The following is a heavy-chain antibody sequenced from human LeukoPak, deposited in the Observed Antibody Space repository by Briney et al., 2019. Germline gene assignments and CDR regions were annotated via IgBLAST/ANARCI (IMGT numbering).Heavy chain of an antibody. J-gene: IGHJ6*03. CDR3: ASRGDSPAYYYYYMDV. CDR1: GGTFSSYA. CDR2: IIPIFGTA. D-gene: IGHD2-21*02. V-gene: IGHV1-69*13. Sequence: SAKVSCKASGGTFSSYAISWVRQAPGQGLEWMGGIIPIFGTANYAQKFQGRVTITADESTSTAYMELSSLRSEDTAVYYCASRGDSPAYYYYYMDVWGKGTTVTVSS.